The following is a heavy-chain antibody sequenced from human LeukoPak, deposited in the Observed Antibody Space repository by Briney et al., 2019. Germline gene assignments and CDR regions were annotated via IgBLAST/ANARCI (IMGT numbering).Heavy chain of an antibody. V-gene: IGHV4-31*03. CDR2: IDYSGST. J-gene: IGHJ4*02. Sequence: SQTLSLTCTVSGGSISSGGYYWSWIRQHPGKGLEWTGYIDYSGSTYYNPSLKRRGTISVDPSKNQFSLKLSSVTAADTAVYYCARHNHPRPIDYWGQGTLVTVSS. CDR3: ARHNHPRPIDY. CDR1: GGSISSGGYY. D-gene: IGHD6-6*01.